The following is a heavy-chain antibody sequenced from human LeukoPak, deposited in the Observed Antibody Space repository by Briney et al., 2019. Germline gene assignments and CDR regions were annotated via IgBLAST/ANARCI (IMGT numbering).Heavy chain of an antibody. Sequence: GESLKVSCKGSGYSFTSYWIGWVRQMPGKGLEWMGIIYPGDSDTRYSPSFQGQVTISADKSISTAYLQWSSLKASDTAMYYCARSPLAVTNWFDPWGQGTLVTVSS. CDR1: GYSFTSYW. J-gene: IGHJ5*02. CDR3: ARSPLAVTNWFDP. V-gene: IGHV5-51*01. CDR2: IYPGDSDT. D-gene: IGHD2-21*02.